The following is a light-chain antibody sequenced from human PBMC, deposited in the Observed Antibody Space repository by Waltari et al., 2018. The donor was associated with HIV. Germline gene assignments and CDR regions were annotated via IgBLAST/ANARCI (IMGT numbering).Light chain of an antibody. CDR3: AAWDDRLSGRL. J-gene: IGLJ2*01. CDR2: RNN. V-gene: IGLV1-47*01. Sequence: QSVLAQPRSVSGTPGQRVHISCSGSSSNVRNNYVYWYQQVPGVAPKLLIYRNNQRPSGVPDRFSGSKSGTSASLAISGLRTEDEAEYYCAAWDDRLSGRLFGGGTKVTVL. CDR1: SSNVRNNY.